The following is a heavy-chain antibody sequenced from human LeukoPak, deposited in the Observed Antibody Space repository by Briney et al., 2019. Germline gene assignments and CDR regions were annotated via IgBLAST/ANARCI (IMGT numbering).Heavy chain of an antibody. Sequence: GGTLRLSCAASGFTFSSYGMSWVRQAPGKGLEWVAVISYDGSNKYYADSVKGRFTISRDNSKNTLYLQMNSLRAEDTAVYYCASAGGGYCSSTSCYGDAFDIWGQGTMVTVSS. D-gene: IGHD2-2*01. CDR1: GFTFSSYG. V-gene: IGHV3-30*03. CDR2: ISYDGSNK. J-gene: IGHJ3*02. CDR3: ASAGGGYCSSTSCYGDAFDI.